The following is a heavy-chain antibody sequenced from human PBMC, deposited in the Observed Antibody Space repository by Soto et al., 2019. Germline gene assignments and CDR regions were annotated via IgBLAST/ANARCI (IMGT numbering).Heavy chain of an antibody. D-gene: IGHD3-22*01. CDR2: IYYSGST. V-gene: IGHV4-31*01. CDR1: GGSISSGGYY. CDR3: ARVTDSSGYYIDY. J-gene: IGHJ4*02. Sequence: QVQLQESGPGLVKPSQTLSLTCTVSGGSISSGGYYWSWIRQHPGKGLEWIGYIYYSGSTYYNPSIKLLVTISVDTSKTQFSLKLSSVTAAATAVYYCARVTDSSGYYIDYWGQGTLVTVAS.